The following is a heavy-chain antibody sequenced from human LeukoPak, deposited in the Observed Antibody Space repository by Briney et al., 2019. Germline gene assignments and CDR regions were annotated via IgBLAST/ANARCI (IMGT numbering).Heavy chain of an antibody. CDR3: AKGDGSGTYGMDV. J-gene: IGHJ6*02. D-gene: IGHD3-10*01. V-gene: IGHV3-23*01. CDR2: ISGSGGST. CDR1: GFTFSSYA. Sequence: GGSLRPSCAASGFTFSSYAMSWVRQAPGKGLEWVSAISGSGGSTYYADSVKGRFTISRDNSKNTLYLQMNSLRAEDTAVYYCAKGDGSGTYGMDVWGQGTTVTVSS.